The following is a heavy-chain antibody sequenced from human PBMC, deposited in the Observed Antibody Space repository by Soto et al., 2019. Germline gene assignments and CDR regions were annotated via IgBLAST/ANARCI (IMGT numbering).Heavy chain of an antibody. CDR1: GYTFTGYY. V-gene: IGHV1-2*04. CDR3: ARSRPREYWSGPTLYYYYGMDV. J-gene: IGHJ6*02. Sequence: ASVKVSCKASGYTFTGYYMHWVRQAPGQGLEWMGWINPNSGGTNYAQKFQGWVTMTRDTSISTAYRELSRLRSDDTAVYDCARSRPREYWSGPTLYYYYGMDVWGQGTTVTVSS. CDR2: INPNSGGT. D-gene: IGHD3-3*01.